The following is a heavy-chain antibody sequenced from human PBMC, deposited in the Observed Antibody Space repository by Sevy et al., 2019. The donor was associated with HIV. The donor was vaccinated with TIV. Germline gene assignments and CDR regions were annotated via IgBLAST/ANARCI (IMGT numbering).Heavy chain of an antibody. CDR2: IYYSGGT. V-gene: IGHV4-59*01. J-gene: IGHJ4*02. D-gene: IGHD2-21*01. CDR3: ARDLVNYFDY. CDR1: GGSISSYY. Sequence: SETLSLTCTVSGGSISSYYWSWIRQPPGKGLEWIGYIYYSGGTNYNPSLKSRVTISVDTSKNQFSLKLGSVTAADTAVYYCARDLVNYFDYWGQGTLVTVSS.